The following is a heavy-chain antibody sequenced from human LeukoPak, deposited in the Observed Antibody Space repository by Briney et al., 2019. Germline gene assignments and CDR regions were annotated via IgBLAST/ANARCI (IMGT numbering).Heavy chain of an antibody. Sequence: ASVKVSCKASGYTFTGYYMHWVRRAPGQGLEWMGLINPTGGSTGYAQKFQGRVTMTRDMPTSTDYMELSSLRSEDTAIYYCARDNSVGDNAWWFDPWGQGTLVTVSS. D-gene: IGHD1-26*01. CDR1: GYTFTGYY. V-gene: IGHV1-46*01. J-gene: IGHJ5*02. CDR2: INPTGGST. CDR3: ARDNSVGDNAWWFDP.